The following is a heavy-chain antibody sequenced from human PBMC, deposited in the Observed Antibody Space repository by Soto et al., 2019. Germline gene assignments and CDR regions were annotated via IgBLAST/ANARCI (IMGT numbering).Heavy chain of an antibody. V-gene: IGHV4-31*03. CDR2: IYYSGST. CDR1: GGSISRGGYY. CDR3: AIDGAAGFGKNWFDP. Sequence: SETLSLTCTVSGGSISRGGYYWSWIRQHPGKGLEWIGYIYYSGSTYYNPSLKSRVTISVDTSKNQFSLKLSSVTAADTAVYYCAIDGAAGFGKNWFDPWGQGTLVTVSS. D-gene: IGHD3-10*01. J-gene: IGHJ5*02.